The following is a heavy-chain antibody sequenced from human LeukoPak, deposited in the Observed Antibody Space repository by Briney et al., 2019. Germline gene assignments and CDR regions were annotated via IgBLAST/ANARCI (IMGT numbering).Heavy chain of an antibody. D-gene: IGHD5-18*01. CDR3: ARDRGWIQHDI. CDR1: GFTFSGFW. Sequence: GGSLRLSCAVSGFTFSGFWMSWSRQAPGKGLEWVASINSDGSEGYHADVVKGRFTISRDNAKNSLYLQINSLRAEDTAVYYCARDRGWIQHDIWGQGTMVTVSS. V-gene: IGHV3-7*03. J-gene: IGHJ3*02. CDR2: INSDGSEG.